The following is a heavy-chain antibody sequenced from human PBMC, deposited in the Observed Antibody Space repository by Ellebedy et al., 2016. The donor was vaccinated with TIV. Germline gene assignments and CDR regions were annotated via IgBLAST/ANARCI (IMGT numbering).Heavy chain of an antibody. D-gene: IGHD3-22*01. CDR2: IYYSGST. J-gene: IGHJ4*02. CDR3: ARGDYYESSGYYYGIDY. Sequence: GSLRLXCTVSGGSIRSYYWSWIRQPPGKGLEWIGYIYYSGSTNYNPSLKSRVTISVDTSKNQFSLKLSSVTAADTAVYYCARGDYYESSGYYYGIDYWGQGTLVTVSS. V-gene: IGHV4-59*01. CDR1: GGSIRSYY.